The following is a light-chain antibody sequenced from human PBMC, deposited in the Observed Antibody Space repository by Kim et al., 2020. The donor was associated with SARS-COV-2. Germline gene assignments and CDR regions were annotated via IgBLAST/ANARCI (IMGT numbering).Light chain of an antibody. J-gene: IGLJ1*01. CDR2: GNT. CDR3: QSYDSSLSGSV. V-gene: IGLV1-40*01. Sequence: QSVLTQPPSVSGAPGQSVTISCTGTSSNIGAGYDVHWYQQLPGTAPKLLIYGNTNRPSGVPNRFSGSKSGTSVSLAIRGLQAEDEADYYCQSYDSSLSGSVFGTGTKVTVL. CDR1: SSNIGAGYD.